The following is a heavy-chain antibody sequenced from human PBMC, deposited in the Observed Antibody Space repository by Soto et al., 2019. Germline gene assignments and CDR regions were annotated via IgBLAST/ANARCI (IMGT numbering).Heavy chain of an antibody. J-gene: IGHJ4*02. Sequence: EVQLVESGGGLVKPGGSLRLSCAASGFTFSSYSMNWVRQAPGKGLEWVSSISSSSSYINYADSVKGRFTISRDNAKNSLYLQMNSLRAEDTAVYCCARVESIDYWGQGTLVTVSS. CDR1: GFTFSSYS. CDR2: ISSSSSYI. CDR3: ARVESIDY. V-gene: IGHV3-21*01.